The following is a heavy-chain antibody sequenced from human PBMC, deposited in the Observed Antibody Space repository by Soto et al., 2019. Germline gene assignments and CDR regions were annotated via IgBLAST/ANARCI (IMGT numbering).Heavy chain of an antibody. CDR1: GFTFSISS. V-gene: IGHV3-21*01. CDR2: ISGTSDYI. D-gene: IGHD3-10*01. J-gene: IGHJ6*02. CDR3: ASSDEFPGPLSFYGMDV. Sequence: GGSLRLSCAASGFTFSISSMNWVRQAPGKGLEWVSSISGTSDYIYYADSVKGRFTISRDNAKNSLYLQMNSLRAEDTAVYYCASSDEFPGPLSFYGMDVWGQGTTVTVSS.